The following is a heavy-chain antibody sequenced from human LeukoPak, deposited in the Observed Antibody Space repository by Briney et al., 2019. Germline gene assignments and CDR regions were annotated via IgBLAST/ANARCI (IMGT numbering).Heavy chain of an antibody. Sequence: GGSLRLSCAASGFTFSSYAMSWVSQAPGKGLEWVSGVSGSGGSTYYADSVKGRFTISRDNSKNTLYLQMNSLRAEDTAVYYCAKDLDIVATITGNWGQGTLVTVSS. V-gene: IGHV3-23*01. D-gene: IGHD5-12*01. J-gene: IGHJ4*02. CDR1: GFTFSSYA. CDR3: AKDLDIVATITGN. CDR2: VSGSGGST.